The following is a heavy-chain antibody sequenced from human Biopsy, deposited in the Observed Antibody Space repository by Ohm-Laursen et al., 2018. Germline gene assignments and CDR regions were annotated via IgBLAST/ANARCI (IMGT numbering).Heavy chain of an antibody. V-gene: IGHV3-9*01. D-gene: IGHD3-9*01. CDR1: GFMFDDYG. J-gene: IGHJ4*01. CDR2: INWNSGSI. CDR3: ARGYYDIGTGYHYEVFDY. Sequence: SLRLSCSASGFMFDDYGMNWVRQAPGKGLEWVSRINWNSGSIGYVDSVKGRFTISRDNAKNSLYLQMNSLKAEDTALYYCARGYYDIGTGYHYEVFDYWGQGTLVTVSS.